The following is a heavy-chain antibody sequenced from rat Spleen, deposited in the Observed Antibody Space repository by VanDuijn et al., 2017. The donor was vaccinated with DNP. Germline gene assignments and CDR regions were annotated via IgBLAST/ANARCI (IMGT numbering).Heavy chain of an antibody. CDR1: GFTFNNYW. J-gene: IGHJ3*01. CDR3: ARGDYGYYFDY. D-gene: IGHD1-7*01. CDR2: ISSSGGST. V-gene: IGHV5-31*01. Sequence: EVQLVESGGDLVQPGRSLKLSCVASGFTFNNYWMTWIRQVPGEGLEWVASISSSGGSTYYPDSVKGRFTISRDNAKNTQYLQMDSLRSEDTATYYCARGDYGYYFDYWGQGTLVTVSS.